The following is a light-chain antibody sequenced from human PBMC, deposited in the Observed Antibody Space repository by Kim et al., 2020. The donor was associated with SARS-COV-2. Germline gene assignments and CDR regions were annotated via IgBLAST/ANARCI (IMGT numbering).Light chain of an antibody. CDR3: QQYYDTPYT. CDR1: QSVLFSSNNKNY. CDR2: WAS. Sequence: DIVMTQSPDSLAVSLGERATIKCKSSQSVLFSSNNKNYLTWYQQKPGQPPKLLIYWASTRESGVPDRFSGSGSGTDFTLTITSLQAEDVAVYYCQQYYDTPYTFGQGTKLEI. V-gene: IGKV4-1*01. J-gene: IGKJ2*01.